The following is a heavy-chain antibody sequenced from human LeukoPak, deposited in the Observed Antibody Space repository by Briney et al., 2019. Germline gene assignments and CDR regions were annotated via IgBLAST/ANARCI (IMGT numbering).Heavy chain of an antibody. CDR3: TYGDYVLGRWDYYYYYGMDV. D-gene: IGHD4-17*01. V-gene: IGHV3-15*01. CDR2: IKSKTDGGTT. J-gene: IGHJ6*02. Sequence: EPGGSLRLSCAASGFTFSNAWMSWVRQAPGKGLEWVGRIKSKTDGGTTDYAAPVKGRFTISRDDSKNTLYLQMNSLKTEDTAVYYCTYGDYVLGRWDYYYYYGMDVWGQGTTVTVSS. CDR1: GFTFSNAW.